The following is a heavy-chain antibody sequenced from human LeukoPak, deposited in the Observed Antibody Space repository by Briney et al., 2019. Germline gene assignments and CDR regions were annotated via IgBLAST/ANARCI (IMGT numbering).Heavy chain of an antibody. V-gene: IGHV3-74*01. D-gene: IGHD7-27*01. J-gene: IGHJ3*02. CDR2: INSDATGT. CDR1: GFTFSSYW. Sequence: GGSLRLSCAASGFTFSSYWMHWVRQAPGKGLVWVSRINSDATGTNYADSVKGRFTISGDNAKNTLYLQMNSLRAEDTAVYYCASVTVLGKMNAFDNWGRGTMVTVSS. CDR3: ASVTVLGKMNAFDN.